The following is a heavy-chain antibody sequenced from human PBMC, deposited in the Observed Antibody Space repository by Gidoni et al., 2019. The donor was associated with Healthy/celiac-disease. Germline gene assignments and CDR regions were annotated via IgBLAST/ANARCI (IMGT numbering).Heavy chain of an antibody. CDR1: GGSISSSSYY. CDR3: ARYDDSSSWYWFDP. V-gene: IGHV4-39*01. CDR2: IYYSGST. J-gene: IGHJ5*02. D-gene: IGHD6-13*01. Sequence: QLQLQESGPGLVKPSETLSLTCTVSGGSISSSSYYWGWIRQPPGKGLEWIGSIYYSGSTYYNPSLKSLVTISVDTSKNQFSLKLSSVTAADTAVYYCARYDDSSSWYWFDPWGQGTLVTVSS.